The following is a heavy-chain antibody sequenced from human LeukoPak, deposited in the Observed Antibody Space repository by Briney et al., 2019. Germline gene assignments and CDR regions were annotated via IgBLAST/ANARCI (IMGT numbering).Heavy chain of an antibody. CDR3: ARGSRGYQDAFDI. D-gene: IGHD3-22*01. Sequence: GASVKVSCKASGYTFTSYDINWVRQATGQGLGWMGWMNPNSGNTGYAQKFQGRVTITRNTSISTAYMELSSLRSEDTAVYYCARGSRGYQDAFDIWGQGTMVTVSS. V-gene: IGHV1-8*03. CDR1: GYTFTSYD. CDR2: MNPNSGNT. J-gene: IGHJ3*02.